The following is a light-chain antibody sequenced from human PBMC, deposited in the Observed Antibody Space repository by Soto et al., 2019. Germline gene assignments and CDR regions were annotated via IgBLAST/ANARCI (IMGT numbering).Light chain of an antibody. Sequence: QSVLTQPPSVSGAPGQRVTISCTGSSSNIGAGYDVHWYQQLPGTAPKLLIYGNTNRPSGVPDRISGSKSGTSASLAITGLQADDEADYYCQSYDTSLSGNWVFGGGTQLTVL. CDR3: QSYDTSLSGNWV. CDR2: GNT. J-gene: IGLJ3*02. CDR1: SSNIGAGYD. V-gene: IGLV1-40*01.